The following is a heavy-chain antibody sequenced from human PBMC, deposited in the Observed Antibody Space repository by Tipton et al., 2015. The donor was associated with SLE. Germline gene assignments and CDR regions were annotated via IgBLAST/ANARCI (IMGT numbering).Heavy chain of an antibody. CDR1: GGSISSGCYY. V-gene: IGHV4-31*03. CDR2: IYYSGST. Sequence: TLSLTCTVSGGSISSGCYYWSWIRQHPGKGLEWIGYIYYSGSTYYNPSLKSRVTISIDTSKNQFSLKLSSVTAADTAVYYCARALQNYFDYWGQGTLVTVSS. CDR3: ARALQNYFDY. J-gene: IGHJ4*02.